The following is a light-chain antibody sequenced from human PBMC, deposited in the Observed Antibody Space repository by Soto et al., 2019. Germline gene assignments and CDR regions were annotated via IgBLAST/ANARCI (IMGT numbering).Light chain of an antibody. CDR1: SSDVGSYNL. CDR3: CSYAPSSTYV. V-gene: IGLV2-23*02. J-gene: IGLJ1*01. Sequence: QSALTQPASVSGSPGQSITISCTGTSSDVGSYNLVSWYQQHPGKAPKLMIYGVTQRPSGVANRFSGSKSGNTASLTISGLQAEDEADYYCCSYAPSSTYVFGPGTKVTVL. CDR2: GVT.